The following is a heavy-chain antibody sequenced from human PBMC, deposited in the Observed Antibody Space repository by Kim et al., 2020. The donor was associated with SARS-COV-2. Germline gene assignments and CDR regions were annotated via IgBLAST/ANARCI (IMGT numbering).Heavy chain of an antibody. Sequence: GESLKISCKGSGYSFTSYWIGWVRQMPGKGLEWMGIIYPGDSDTRYSPSFQGQVTISADKSISTAYLQWSSLKASDTAMYYCARHEAYCGGDCLKWGLPVWVYCGQGTLVTVSS. CDR2: IYPGDSDT. V-gene: IGHV5-51*01. J-gene: IGHJ4*02. CDR1: GYSFTSYW. D-gene: IGHD2-21*02. CDR3: ARHEAYCGGDCLKWGLPVWVY.